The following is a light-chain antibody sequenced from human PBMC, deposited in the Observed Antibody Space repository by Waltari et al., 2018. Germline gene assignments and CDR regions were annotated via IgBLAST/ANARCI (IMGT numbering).Light chain of an antibody. CDR3: AAWDDSLNAWI. CDR2: RSD. CDR1: SSNIGRNS. V-gene: IGLV1-44*01. J-gene: IGLJ3*02. Sequence: QSLLTQPPSISGAPGQRVTISCSGGSSNIGRNSVNWYEQVPGTAPTPLTFRSDPRPSVVSDRFSGSKSGTSASLTIPGLLSADEADYNCAAWDDSLNAWIFGGGTRLTVL.